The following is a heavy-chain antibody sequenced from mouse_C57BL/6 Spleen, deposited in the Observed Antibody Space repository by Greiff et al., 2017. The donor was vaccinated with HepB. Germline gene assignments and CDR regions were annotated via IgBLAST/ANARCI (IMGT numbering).Heavy chain of an antibody. J-gene: IGHJ2*01. V-gene: IGHV1-50*01. CDR1: GYTFTSYW. Sequence: QVQLQQSGAELVKPGASVKLSCKASGYTFTSYWMQWVKQRPGQGLEWIGEIDPSDSYTNYNQKFKGKATLTVDTSSSTAYMQLSSLTSEDSAVYYCARGRTVVAPDWGQGTTLTVSS. CDR3: ARGRTVVAPD. CDR2: IDPSDSYT. D-gene: IGHD1-1*01.